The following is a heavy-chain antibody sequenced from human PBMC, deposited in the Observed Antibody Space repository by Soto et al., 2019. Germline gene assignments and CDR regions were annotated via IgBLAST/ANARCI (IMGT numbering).Heavy chain of an antibody. D-gene: IGHD6-19*01. CDR1: NGSVSSGSYY. CDR3: TSSKRSGWFDY. V-gene: IGHV4-61*01. J-gene: IGHJ4*02. CDR2: IYYTGST. Sequence: PSETLSLTCTVSNGSVSSGSYYWSWFRLPPGKGLEWIGNIYYTGSTNYNPSLKNRVTISIDTSKNQFSLKLSSVTTADTAVYYCTSSKRSGWFDYWGQGTLVTLSS.